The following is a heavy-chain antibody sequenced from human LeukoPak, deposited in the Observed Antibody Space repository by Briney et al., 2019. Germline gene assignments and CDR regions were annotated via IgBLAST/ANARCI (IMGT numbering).Heavy chain of an antibody. V-gene: IGHV1-3*01. CDR2: INAGKGDT. CDR3: ARSFPGDQKDY. CDR1: GYTFTTYA. D-gene: IGHD4-17*01. J-gene: IGHJ4*02. Sequence: ASVKVSCKASGYTFTTYAIHWMRQAPGQRPEWMAWINAGKGDTRYSQKFQGRVTITRDTSAGTVYMDLGSLTSEDTAVYYCARSFPGDQKDYWGQGTLVTVSS.